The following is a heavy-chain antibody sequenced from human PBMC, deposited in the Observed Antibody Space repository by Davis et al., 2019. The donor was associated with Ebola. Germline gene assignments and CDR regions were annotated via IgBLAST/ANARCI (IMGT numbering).Heavy chain of an antibody. V-gene: IGHV4-39*07. Sequence: SETLSLTCTVSGGSIISSSYYWGWIRQPPGKGLEWIGSASYSGNTYYNPSLKSRLTVSVDTSKNQYSLQLSSVTAADTAVYYCAGQPPFEYRGWFDPWGQGTLVTVSS. CDR3: AGQPPFEYRGWFDP. CDR2: ASYSGNT. J-gene: IGHJ5*02. D-gene: IGHD4-11*01. CDR1: GGSIISSSYY.